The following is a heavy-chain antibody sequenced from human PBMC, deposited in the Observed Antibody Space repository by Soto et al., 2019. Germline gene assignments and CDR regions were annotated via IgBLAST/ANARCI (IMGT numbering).Heavy chain of an antibody. CDR2: IHPGDSYI. V-gene: IGHV5-10-1*01. Sequence: PGESLKISCKGSGYSFSSFWISWVRQLPGEGLEWMGRIHPGDSYINYSPSFHGHVTISVDKSINTAYLEWSSLKASDNAMYYCARHLNPEYFHYWGQGTLVTVSS. J-gene: IGHJ1*01. CDR3: ARHLNPEYFHY. CDR1: GYSFSSFW.